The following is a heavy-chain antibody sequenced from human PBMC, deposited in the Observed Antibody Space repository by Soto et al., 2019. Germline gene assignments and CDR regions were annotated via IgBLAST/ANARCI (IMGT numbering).Heavy chain of an antibody. V-gene: IGHV4-39*01. J-gene: IGHJ4*02. D-gene: IGHD3-10*01. CDR1: GGSISSSSYY. CDR3: ARHYVPGITMVRGVIDY. Sequence: SETLSLTCTVSGGSISSSSYYWGWIRQPPGKGLEWIGSIYYSGSTYYNPPPKSRVTISVDTSKNQFSLKLSSVTAADTAVYYCARHYVPGITMVRGVIDYWGQGTLVTVSS. CDR2: IYYSGST.